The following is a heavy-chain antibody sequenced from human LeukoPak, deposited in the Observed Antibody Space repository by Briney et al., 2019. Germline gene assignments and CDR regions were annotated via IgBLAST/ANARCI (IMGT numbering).Heavy chain of an antibody. CDR2: IIPIFGTT. J-gene: IGHJ3*02. Sequence: SVKVSCKASGGTFSSYAISWVRQAPGQGLEWMGRIIPIFGTTNYAQKLQGRVTITTDESTSTAYMELSSLRSEDTAVYYCARIVRGSSGWYEGVDAFDIWGQGTMVTVSS. D-gene: IGHD6-19*01. CDR3: ARIVRGSSGWYEGVDAFDI. CDR1: GGTFSSYA. V-gene: IGHV1-69*05.